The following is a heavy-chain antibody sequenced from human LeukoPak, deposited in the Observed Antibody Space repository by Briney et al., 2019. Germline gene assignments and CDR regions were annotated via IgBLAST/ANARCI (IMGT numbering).Heavy chain of an antibody. Sequence: PGGSLRLSCAASGFPFSNYALSWVRQAPGRGLEWVSTISGSGSSTYYADSVKGRFTISRDNSKNTLYLQMNSLRAEDTAVYYCAGQNWFDPWGQGTLVTVSS. V-gene: IGHV3-23*01. CDR3: AGQNWFDP. CDR2: ISGSGSST. CDR1: GFPFSNYA. J-gene: IGHJ5*02.